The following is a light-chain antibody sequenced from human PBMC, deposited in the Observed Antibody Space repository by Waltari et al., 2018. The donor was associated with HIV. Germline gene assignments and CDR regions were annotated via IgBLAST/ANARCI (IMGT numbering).Light chain of an antibody. Sequence: QLVLTQSPSASASLGASVKLTCTLSSGHSSYAIAWPQQQPEKGPRYLMKLNSDGSHSKGDGIPDRFSGSSSGAERYLTISSLQSEDEADYYCQTWGTGIHGGVFGGGTKLTVL. CDR2: LNSDGSH. V-gene: IGLV4-69*01. CDR3: QTWGTGIHGGV. CDR1: SGHSSYA. J-gene: IGLJ2*01.